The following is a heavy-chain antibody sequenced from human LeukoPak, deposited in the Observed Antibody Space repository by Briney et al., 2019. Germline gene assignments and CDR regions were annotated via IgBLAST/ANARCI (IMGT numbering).Heavy chain of an antibody. J-gene: IGHJ6*02. CDR1: GFTFSSYW. Sequence: GGSLRLSCAASGFTFSSYWMHWVRQAPGKGLEWVAVIWYDGSNKYYADSVKGRFTISRDNSKNTLYLQMNSLRAEDTAVYYCARDVIAAAYYYYYGMDVWGQGTTVTVSS. CDR3: ARDVIAAAYYYYYGMDV. CDR2: IWYDGSNK. D-gene: IGHD6-13*01. V-gene: IGHV3-33*08.